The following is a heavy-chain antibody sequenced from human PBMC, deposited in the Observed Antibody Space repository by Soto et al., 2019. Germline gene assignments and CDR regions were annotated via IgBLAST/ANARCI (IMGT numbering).Heavy chain of an antibody. V-gene: IGHV1-69*13. J-gene: IGHJ4*02. Sequence: SVKVFCKASGGTFSSYAISWVRQAPGQGLEWMGGIIPIFGTANYAQKFQGRVTITADESTSTAYMELSSLRSEDTAVYYCARGDCSGGSCYFRPLDYWGQGTLVTVSS. CDR1: GGTFSSYA. CDR3: ARGDCSGGSCYFRPLDY. CDR2: IIPIFGTA. D-gene: IGHD2-15*01.